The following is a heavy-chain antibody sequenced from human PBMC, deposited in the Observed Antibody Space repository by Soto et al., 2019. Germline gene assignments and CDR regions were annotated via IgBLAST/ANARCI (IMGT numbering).Heavy chain of an antibody. V-gene: IGHV3-23*01. CDR3: ARDSSNAIDYYFDY. CDR1: GFPFNNYA. Sequence: GGSLRLSCAASGFPFNNYAMSWVRQAPGKGLEWVAVIGGDAVTTRYADSVKDRFTISRDNAKNSLYLQMNSLRAEDTAVYYCARDSSNAIDYYFDYWGQGTLVTVSS. D-gene: IGHD6-13*01. J-gene: IGHJ4*02. CDR2: IGGDAVTT.